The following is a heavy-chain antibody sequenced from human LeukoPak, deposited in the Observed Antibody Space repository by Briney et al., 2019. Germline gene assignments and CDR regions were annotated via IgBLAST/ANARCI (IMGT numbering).Heavy chain of an antibody. Sequence: GGSLRLSCAVSGNYWMHWVRQAPGKGLVWVSHINSDGSWTSYADSVKGRFTISKDNAKNTVYLQMNNLRAEDTAVYYCVSFYETYWGRGTLVTVSS. D-gene: IGHD2-2*01. CDR2: INSDGSWT. CDR1: GNYW. J-gene: IGHJ4*02. V-gene: IGHV3-74*01. CDR3: VSFYETY.